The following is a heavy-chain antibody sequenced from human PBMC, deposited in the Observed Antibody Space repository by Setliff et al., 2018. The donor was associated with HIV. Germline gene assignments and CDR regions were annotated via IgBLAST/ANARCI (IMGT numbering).Heavy chain of an antibody. CDR2: FYTSGST. D-gene: IGHD3-16*01. CDR1: GGSINTYY. V-gene: IGHV4-4*07. Sequence: PSETLSLTCTVSGGSINTYYWSWIRQPAGKGLEWIGRFYTSGSTNYNPSLKSRVTMSVDTSKNQFSLKLSSVTAADTAVYFCARGGAVSADFDSWGQGTLVTVSS. J-gene: IGHJ5*01. CDR3: ARGGAVSADFDS.